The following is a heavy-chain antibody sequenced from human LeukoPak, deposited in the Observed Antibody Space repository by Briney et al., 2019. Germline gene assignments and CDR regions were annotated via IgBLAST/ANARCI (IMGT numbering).Heavy chain of an antibody. D-gene: IGHD4-17*01. V-gene: IGHV1-46*01. CDR3: ARMATVTTNPYWYFDL. J-gene: IGHJ2*01. Sequence: ASVKVSCKASGYTFTGYYMHWVRQAPGQGLEWMGIINPSGGSTSYAQKFQGRVTMTRDMSTSTVYMELSSLRSEDTAVYYCARMATVTTNPYWYFDLWGRGTLVTVSS. CDR1: GYTFTGYY. CDR2: INPSGGST.